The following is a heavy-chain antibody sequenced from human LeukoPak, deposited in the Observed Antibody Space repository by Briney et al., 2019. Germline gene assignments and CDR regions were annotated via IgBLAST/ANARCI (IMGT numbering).Heavy chain of an antibody. CDR1: GFTFVSYA. V-gene: IGHV3-23*01. CDR2: ISNDGAST. D-gene: IGHD3-16*01. J-gene: IGHJ4*02. CDR3: AKYRVGVSSPVDY. Sequence: GGSLRLSCAASGFTFVSYAMSWVRRAPGKGLEGVSGISNDGASTYYADSVKGRFTISRDNSKNTLFLQMNSLRAEDTAVYYCAKYRVGVSSPVDYWGQGTLVTVSS.